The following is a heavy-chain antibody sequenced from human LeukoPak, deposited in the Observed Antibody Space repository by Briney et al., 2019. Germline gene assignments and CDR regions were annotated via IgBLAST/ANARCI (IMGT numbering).Heavy chain of an antibody. CDR1: GGSISSYY. D-gene: IGHD3-22*01. CDR2: IYTSGST. V-gene: IGHV4-4*07. J-gene: IGHJ2*01. Sequence: SETLSFTCTVSGGSISSYYWSWIRQPAGKGLEWIGRIYTSGSTNYNPSLKSRVTMSVDTSKNQFSLKLSSVTAADTAVYYCARDRRVYYDSSGYYSGSYWYFDLWGRGTLVTVSS. CDR3: ARDRRVYYDSSGYYSGSYWYFDL.